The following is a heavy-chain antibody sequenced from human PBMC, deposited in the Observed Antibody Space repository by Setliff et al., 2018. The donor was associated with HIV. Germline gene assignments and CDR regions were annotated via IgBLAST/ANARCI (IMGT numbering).Heavy chain of an antibody. CDR3: AIRDRSFDFWSGYYQRDF. CDR2: IYYSGTT. V-gene: IGHV4-39*02. Sequence: SETLSLTCTVSGGSISSRDYYWGWIRQPPGKGLEWIGSIYYSGTTYYKSSLKSRVTISVDTSESHFSLRLTSVSAADTGVYYCAIRDRSFDFWSGYYQRDFWSQGTLVTVSS. J-gene: IGHJ4*02. D-gene: IGHD3-3*01. CDR1: GGSISSRDYY.